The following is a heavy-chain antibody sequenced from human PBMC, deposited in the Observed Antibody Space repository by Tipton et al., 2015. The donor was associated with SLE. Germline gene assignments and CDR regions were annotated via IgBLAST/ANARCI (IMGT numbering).Heavy chain of an antibody. CDR2: IYYSGST. Sequence: LRLSCTVSGGSISSYYWSWIRQPPGKGLEWIGYIYYSGSTNYKPSLKSRVTISVDTSKNQFSRNLSSVTAADTAVYYCARETTGDTYYYYGMDVWGQGTTVTVSS. CDR3: ARETTGDTYYYYGMDV. CDR1: GGSISSYY. D-gene: IGHD7-27*01. J-gene: IGHJ6*02. V-gene: IGHV4-59*01.